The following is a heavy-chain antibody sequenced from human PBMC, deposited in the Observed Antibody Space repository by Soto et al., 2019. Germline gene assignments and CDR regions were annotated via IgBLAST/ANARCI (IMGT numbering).Heavy chain of an antibody. D-gene: IGHD6-19*01. Sequence: QLQLVESGGGVVQPGTSLRLSCAASGFTFRQYGMHWVRQAPGKGLDWVAVILYDGSYEYYADSVKGRFTISRDNSGNMVYLQMKSLRAEDTAVYYGVRGWGSGIHLICLDLWGQGTTVVVSS. V-gene: IGHV3-33*08. CDR1: GFTFRQYG. CDR2: ILYDGSYE. J-gene: IGHJ3*01. CDR3: VRGWGSGIHLICLDL.